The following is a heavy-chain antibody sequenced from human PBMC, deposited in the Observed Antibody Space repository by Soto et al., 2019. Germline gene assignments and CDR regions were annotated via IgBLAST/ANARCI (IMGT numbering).Heavy chain of an antibody. V-gene: IGHV1-69*01. CDR1: GGTVSGSA. CDR3: ARASAMDV. J-gene: IGHJ6*02. Sequence: AIVFCRDPGGTVSGSAGGWVRQAPGPGLEWMGGIIPIFGTANYAQKFQGRVTITADESTSTAYMELSSLRSEDTAVYYCARASAMDVWVQGTKVTV. CDR2: IIPIFGTA.